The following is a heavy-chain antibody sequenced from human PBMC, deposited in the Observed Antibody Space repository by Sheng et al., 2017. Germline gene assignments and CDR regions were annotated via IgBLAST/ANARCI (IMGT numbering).Heavy chain of an antibody. J-gene: IGHJ2*01. CDR2: ISSSGGTT. CDR1: GFTFSNYE. CDR3: ARDRSGPGWYFDL. V-gene: IGHV3-48*03. Sequence: ESGGGLEQPGGSLRLSCVVSGFTFSNYELHWVRQAPGKGLEWVAYISSSGGTTYYADSVKGRFTISRDNAKNSLYLQMYSLRVEDTAVYYCARDRSGPGWYFDLWGRGTLVTVSS.